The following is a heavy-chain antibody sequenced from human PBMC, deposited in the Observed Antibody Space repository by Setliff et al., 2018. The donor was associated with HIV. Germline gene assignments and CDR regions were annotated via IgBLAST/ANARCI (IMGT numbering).Heavy chain of an antibody. CDR3: ARGGPTVAFGLDV. CDR2: IYHHGTT. V-gene: IGHV4-38-2*01. D-gene: IGHD4-17*01. J-gene: IGHJ6*02. CDR1: GYSISSGYY. Sequence: SETLSLTCAVSGYSISSGYYWGWIRQPPGKGLEWIGNIYHHGTTYYYPSLKGRVTISLDTSSNQFSLNLNSVTAADTAVYYCARGGPTVAFGLDVWGQGTTVTVSS.